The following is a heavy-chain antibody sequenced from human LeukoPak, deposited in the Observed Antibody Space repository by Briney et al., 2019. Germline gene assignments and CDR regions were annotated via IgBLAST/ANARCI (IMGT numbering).Heavy chain of an antibody. J-gene: IGHJ4*02. D-gene: IGHD2-2*02. CDR3: ARGVTYCSSTSCYTLDY. Sequence: ASVKVSCKASGYTFSSSDINWVRQATGQGLEWMGWMNPNSGNTGYVQKFQGRVTMTRNTSISTAYMELSSLRSEGTAVYYCARGVTYCSSTSCYTLDYWGQGTLVTVSS. CDR2: MNPNSGNT. CDR1: GYTFSSSD. V-gene: IGHV1-8*01.